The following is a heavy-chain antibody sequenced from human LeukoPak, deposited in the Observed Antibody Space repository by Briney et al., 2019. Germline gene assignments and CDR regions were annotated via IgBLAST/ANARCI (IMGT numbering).Heavy chain of an antibody. CDR3: AREGDFWSGPSGYFDN. Sequence: GESLRLSCAASGFTFSSYSMNWVRQAPGKGLEWASYISSSGRTIYYADSVEGRFTISRDNAKNSLYLQMNSLRAEDTAVYYCAREGDFWSGPSGYFDNWGQGTLVTVSS. CDR1: GFTFSSYS. V-gene: IGHV3-48*04. J-gene: IGHJ4*02. D-gene: IGHD3-3*01. CDR2: ISSSGRTI.